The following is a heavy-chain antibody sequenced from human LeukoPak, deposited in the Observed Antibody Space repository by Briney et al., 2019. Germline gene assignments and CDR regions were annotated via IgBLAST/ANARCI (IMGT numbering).Heavy chain of an antibody. V-gene: IGHV3-23*01. D-gene: IGHD6-13*01. CDR3: ARRGDSSWSEIDY. CDR1: GFTFSSYV. J-gene: IGHJ4*02. Sequence: GGSLRLSCAASGFTFSSYVMTWVRQAPGKRLEWVSGICGFGTNTYHADSVKGRFTISRDNSKNTLYLQMSSLRGEDTAVYYCARRGDSSWSEIDYWGQGTLVTVSS. CDR2: ICGFGTNT.